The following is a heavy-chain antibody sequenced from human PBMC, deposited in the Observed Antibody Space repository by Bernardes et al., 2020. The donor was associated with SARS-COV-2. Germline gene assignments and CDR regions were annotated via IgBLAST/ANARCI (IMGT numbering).Heavy chain of an antibody. V-gene: IGHV4-59*01. CDR1: GASISGYY. CDR3: ARDGTYHLGAFDI. CDR2: IYNSGGT. D-gene: IGHD3-16*01. Sequence: SEPLSLTCSVSGASISGYYWSWVRQPPGKGLEWIGHIYNSGGTYYNPSLRGRATLSVDRSKNQFSLRLSSVTTADTAVYYCARDGTYHLGAFDIWGQGTMVTVSS. J-gene: IGHJ3*02.